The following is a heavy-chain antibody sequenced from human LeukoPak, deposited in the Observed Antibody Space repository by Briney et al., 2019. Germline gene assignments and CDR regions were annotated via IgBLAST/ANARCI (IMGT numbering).Heavy chain of an antibody. CDR2: IIPIFGTA. D-gene: IGHD2-2*01. CDR1: GGTFSSYA. CDR3: ARDKCSSTSCYYWFDP. J-gene: IGHJ5*02. V-gene: IGHV1-69*05. Sequence: SVKVSCKASGGTFSSYAISWVRQAPGQGLEWMGGIIPIFGTANYAQKFQGRVTITTDESTSTAYMELSSLRSEDTAVYYCARDKCSSTSCYYWFDPWGQGTLVTVSS.